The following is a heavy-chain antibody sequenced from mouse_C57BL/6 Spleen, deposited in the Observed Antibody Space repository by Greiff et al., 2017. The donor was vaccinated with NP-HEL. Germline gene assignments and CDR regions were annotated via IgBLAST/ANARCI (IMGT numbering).Heavy chain of an antibody. CDR3: ARELTVVATEYFDV. Sequence: VQLQQSGAELMKPGASVKLSCKATGYTFTGYWIEWVKQRPGHGLEWIGEILPGSGSTNYNEKFKGKATFTADTSSNTAYMQLSSLTTEDAAIEYCARELTVVATEYFDVWGTGTTVTVSS. J-gene: IGHJ1*03. V-gene: IGHV1-9*01. CDR1: GYTFTGYW. CDR2: ILPGSGST. D-gene: IGHD1-1*01.